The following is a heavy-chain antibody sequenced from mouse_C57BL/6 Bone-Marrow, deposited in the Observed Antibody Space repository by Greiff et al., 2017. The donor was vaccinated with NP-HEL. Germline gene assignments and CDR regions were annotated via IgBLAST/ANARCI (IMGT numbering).Heavy chain of an antibody. V-gene: IGHV5-4*01. CDR1: GFTFSSYA. Sequence: EVQLQESGGGLVKPGGSLKLSCAASGFTFSSYAMSWVRQTPEKRLEWVATISDGGSYTYYPDNVKGRFTISRDNAKNNLYLQMSHLKSEDTAMYYCAGGTGWFAYWGQGTLVTVSA. J-gene: IGHJ3*01. CDR3: AGGTGWFAY. CDR2: ISDGGSYT. D-gene: IGHD3-3*01.